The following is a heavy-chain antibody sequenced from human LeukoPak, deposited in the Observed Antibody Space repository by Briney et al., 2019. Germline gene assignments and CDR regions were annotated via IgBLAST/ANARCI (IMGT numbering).Heavy chain of an antibody. D-gene: IGHD4-23*01. V-gene: IGHV1-24*01. J-gene: IGHJ4*02. Sequence: ASVKVSCKVSGYTLTQLSMHWVRQAPGKGLEWMGGFDPEDGETIYAQKFQGRVTMTEDTSTDTAYMELSSLRSEDTAVYYCARGHGYGGNSVTLDLGYWGQGTLVTVSS. CDR2: FDPEDGET. CDR1: GYTLTQLS. CDR3: ARGHGYGGNSVTLDLGY.